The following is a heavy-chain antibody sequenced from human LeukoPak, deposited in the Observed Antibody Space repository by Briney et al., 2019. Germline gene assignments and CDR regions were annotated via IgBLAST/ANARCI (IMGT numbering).Heavy chain of an antibody. V-gene: IGHV3-21*01. J-gene: IGHJ4*02. CDR2: ISSSSSYI. CDR3: ARGPPACSSTSCYAD. CDR1: GFTFSSYS. Sequence: GGSLRLSCAASGFTFSSYSMNWVRQAPGKGLEWVSSISSSSSYIYYADSVKGRFTISRDNAKNSLYLLMNSLRAEDTAVYYCARGPPACSSTSCYADWGQGTLVTVSS. D-gene: IGHD2-2*01.